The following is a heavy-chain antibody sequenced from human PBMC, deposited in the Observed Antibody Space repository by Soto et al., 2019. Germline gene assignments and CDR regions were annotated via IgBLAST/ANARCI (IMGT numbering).Heavy chain of an antibody. V-gene: IGHV3-48*02. CDR2: ISSSSSTI. J-gene: IGHJ3*02. CDR3: ARVIAAAGTGGAFDI. CDR1: GFTFSSYS. Sequence: GSLRLSCAASGFTFSSYSMNWVRQAPGKGLEWVSYISSSSSTIYYADSVKGRFTISRDNAKNSLYLQMNSLRDEDTAVYYCARVIAAAGTGGAFDIWGQGTMVTVSS. D-gene: IGHD6-13*01.